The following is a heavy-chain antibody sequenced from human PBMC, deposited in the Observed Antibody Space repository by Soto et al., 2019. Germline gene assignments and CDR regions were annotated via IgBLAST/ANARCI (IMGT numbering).Heavy chain of an antibody. Sequence: SQTLSLTCTVSGGSISSYYWSWIRQPPGKGLEWIGYIYYSGSTNYNPSLKSRVTISVDTSKNQFSLKLSSVTAADTAVYYCARVSSSWYVRYYYYMDVWGKGTTVTVSS. V-gene: IGHV4-59*01. CDR3: ARVSSSWYVRYYYYMDV. J-gene: IGHJ6*03. CDR1: GGSISSYY. CDR2: IYYSGST. D-gene: IGHD6-13*01.